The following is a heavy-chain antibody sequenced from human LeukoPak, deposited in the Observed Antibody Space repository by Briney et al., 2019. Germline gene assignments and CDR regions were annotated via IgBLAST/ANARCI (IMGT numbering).Heavy chain of an antibody. CDR2: IYYSGST. Sequence: GSLRLSCAASGFTVSSNYMSWVRQPPGKGLEWIGSIYYSGSTYYNPSLKSRVTISVDTSKNQFSLKLSSVTAADTAVYYCARATVRYPFDYWGQGTLVTVSS. CDR1: GFTVSSNY. V-gene: IGHV4-39*01. D-gene: IGHD4-17*01. CDR3: ARATVRYPFDY. J-gene: IGHJ4*02.